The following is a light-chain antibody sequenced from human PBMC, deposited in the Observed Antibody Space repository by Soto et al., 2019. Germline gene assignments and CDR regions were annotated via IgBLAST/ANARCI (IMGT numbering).Light chain of an antibody. Sequence: QSALTQPASVSGSPGQSIAISCTGTSNDVGGYNYVSWYQQHPVKAPQLIIYDVTNRPSGVSDRFSGSKSGNTASLTISGLQAGDEADYYCSSYTSSSTPYVFGTGTKVTVL. V-gene: IGLV2-14*01. J-gene: IGLJ1*01. CDR2: DVT. CDR3: SSYTSSSTPYV. CDR1: SNDVGGYNY.